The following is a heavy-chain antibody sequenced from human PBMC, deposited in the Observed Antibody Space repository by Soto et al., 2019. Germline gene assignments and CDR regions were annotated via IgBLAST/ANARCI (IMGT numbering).Heavy chain of an antibody. CDR3: ARAPLRGSGSYYEGWFDP. V-gene: IGHV4-59*01. J-gene: IGHJ5*02. Sequence: SETLSLTCTVSGGSISSYYWSWIRQPPGKGLEWIGYIYYSGSTNYNPSLKSRVTISVDTSKNQFSLKLSSVTAADTAVYYCARAPLRGSGSYYEGWFDPWGQGTLVTVSS. D-gene: IGHD3-10*01. CDR2: IYYSGST. CDR1: GGSISSYY.